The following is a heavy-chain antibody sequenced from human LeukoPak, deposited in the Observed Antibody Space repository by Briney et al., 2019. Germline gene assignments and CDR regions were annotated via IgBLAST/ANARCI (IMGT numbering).Heavy chain of an antibody. CDR2: IIPIFGTA. CDR3: ASSVGYSYVDAFDI. Sequence: SVKVSCKASGGTFSSYAISLVRQAPGQGLEWMGGIIPIFGTANYAQKFQGRVTITADESTSTAYMELSSLRSEDTAVYYCASSVGYSYVDAFDIWGQGTMVTVSS. CDR1: GGTFSSYA. D-gene: IGHD5-18*01. V-gene: IGHV1-69*01. J-gene: IGHJ3*02.